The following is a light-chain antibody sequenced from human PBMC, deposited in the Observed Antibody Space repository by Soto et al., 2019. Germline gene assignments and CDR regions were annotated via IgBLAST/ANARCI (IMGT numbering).Light chain of an antibody. CDR2: DNN. V-gene: IGLV1-51*01. CDR1: SSNIGAGYD. CDR3: GTWDSSLSAWA. J-gene: IGLJ3*02. Sequence: QLVLTQPPSVSGAPGQRVTISCTGSSSNIGAGYDVHWYQQLPGTAPKLLIYDNNKRPSGIPDRFSGSQSGTSATLAITGLQTGDEADYYCGTWDSSLSAWAFGGGTKVTVL.